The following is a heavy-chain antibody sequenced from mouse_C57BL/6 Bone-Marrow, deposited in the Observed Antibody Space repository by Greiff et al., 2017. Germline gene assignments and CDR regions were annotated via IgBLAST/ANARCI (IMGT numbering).Heavy chain of an antibody. V-gene: IGHV1-62-2*01. Sequence: VQLQQSGAELVKPGASVKLSCKASGYTFTEYTIHWVKQRSGPGLEWIGWFYPGSGSIKYNEKFKDKATLTADKASSTFYMELSRLTSEDSAVYFCARHGITTLVAPFDYWGQGTTRTVSS. D-gene: IGHD1-1*01. CDR3: ARHGITTLVAPFDY. CDR1: GYTFTEYT. CDR2: FYPGSGSI. J-gene: IGHJ2*01.